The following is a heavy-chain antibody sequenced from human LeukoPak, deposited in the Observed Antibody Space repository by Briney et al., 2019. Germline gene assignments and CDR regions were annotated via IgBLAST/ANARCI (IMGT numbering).Heavy chain of an antibody. D-gene: IGHD3-10*01. CDR1: GFTFSNYA. Sequence: GGSLRLSCSASGFTFSNYAMHRVRQAPGKGLKDVSGISSNGGSTYYADSVRDRFTISRDNSKNTLYLQMSSLRTEDTAMYYCVKLAAPGAIWYFDLWGRGTLVTVSS. V-gene: IGHV3-64D*09. J-gene: IGHJ2*01. CDR3: VKLAAPGAIWYFDL. CDR2: ISSNGGST.